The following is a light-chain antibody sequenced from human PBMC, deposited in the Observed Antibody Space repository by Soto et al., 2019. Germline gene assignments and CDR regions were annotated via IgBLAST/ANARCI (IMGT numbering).Light chain of an antibody. J-gene: IGLJ2*01. V-gene: IGLV2-18*02. CDR3: SSDAASTTLL. CDR1: SSDVGTYDR. CDR2: EVH. Sequence: QSALTQPPSVSGSPGQSVTISCIGSSSDVGTYDRVSWYQAPPGTAPKLIIYEVHYRPSGVPDRFSGSKSGNTASLTISGLQAEDEADYYGSSDAASTTLLFGGGTQLTVL.